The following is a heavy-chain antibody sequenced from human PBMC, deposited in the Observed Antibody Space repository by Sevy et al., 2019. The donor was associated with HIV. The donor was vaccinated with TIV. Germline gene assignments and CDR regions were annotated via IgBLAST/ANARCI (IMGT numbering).Heavy chain of an antibody. CDR2: ISYDGSNK. D-gene: IGHD6-13*01. J-gene: IGHJ6*02. V-gene: IGHV3-30*18. Sequence: GGSLRLSCAASGFTFSSYGMHWVRQAPGKGLEWGAVISYDGSNKYYADSVKRRFTISRDNSKNTLYLQMNSLRAEDTAVYYCAKDKNRYSSSWYRRTDYYYGMDVWGQGTTVTVSS. CDR3: AKDKNRYSSSWYRRTDYYYGMDV. CDR1: GFTFSSYG.